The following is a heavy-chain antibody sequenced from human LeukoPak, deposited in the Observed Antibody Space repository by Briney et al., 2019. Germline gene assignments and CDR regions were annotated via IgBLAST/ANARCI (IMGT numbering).Heavy chain of an antibody. V-gene: IGHV5-10-1*01. CDR1: GYSFTSYW. Sequence: GESLKISCKGSGYSFTSYWISWVRQMPGKGLEWMGRIDPSDSYTNYSPSFQGHVTISADKSISTAYLQWSSLKASDTAMYYCARLRDCSGGSCYSFGYWGQGTLVTVSS. CDR2: IDPSDSYT. J-gene: IGHJ4*02. D-gene: IGHD2-15*01. CDR3: ARLRDCSGGSCYSFGY.